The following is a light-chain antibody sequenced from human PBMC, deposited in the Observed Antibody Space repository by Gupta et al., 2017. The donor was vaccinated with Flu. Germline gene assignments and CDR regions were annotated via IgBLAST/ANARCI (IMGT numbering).Light chain of an antibody. V-gene: IGKV1-39*01. Sequence: DIQMTQSPFSLSASVGDRITITCRASQSISYYVNWYQHKAGQAPKLLIYAASSLASGVSSRFSGSGSGTDFTLTITRLQPEDFATYYCQQSDSSLRTFGQGTRLEIK. CDR1: QSISYY. J-gene: IGKJ2*01. CDR3: QQSDSSLRT. CDR2: AAS.